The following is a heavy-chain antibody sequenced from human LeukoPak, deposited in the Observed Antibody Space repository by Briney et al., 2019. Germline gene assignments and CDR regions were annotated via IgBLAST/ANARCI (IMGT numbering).Heavy chain of an antibody. D-gene: IGHD3-10*01. J-gene: IGHJ5*02. CDR3: ARHIGSGSYYKAYLAPFDP. V-gene: IGHV4-39*07. CDR1: GGSISSSSYY. CDR2: IYYSGST. Sequence: PSETLSLTCTVSGGSISSSSYYWGCIRQPPGKGLEWIVSIYYSGSTYYNPSLKSRVTISVDTSKNQFSLKLSSVTAADTAVYYCARHIGSGSYYKAYLAPFDPWGQGTLVTVSS.